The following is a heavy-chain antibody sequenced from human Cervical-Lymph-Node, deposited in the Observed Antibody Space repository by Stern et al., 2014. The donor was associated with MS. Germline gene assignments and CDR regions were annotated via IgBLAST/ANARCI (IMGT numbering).Heavy chain of an antibody. D-gene: IGHD1-26*01. CDR1: GDTFSSYA. CDR3: ARGGGLVGYFDY. J-gene: IGHJ4*02. Sequence: VQLVESGAEVKKPGSSVKVSCKASGDTFSSYAINWVRQVPGQGLEWMGGITRVFGTTNYAQKFQGRVTITADKSTNTADRELMTLRSEDTAVYYGARGGGLVGYFDYWGQGTLVSVSS. V-gene: IGHV1-69*06. CDR2: ITRVFGTT.